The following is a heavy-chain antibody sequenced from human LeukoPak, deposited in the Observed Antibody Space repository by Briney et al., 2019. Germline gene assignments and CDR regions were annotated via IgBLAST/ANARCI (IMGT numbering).Heavy chain of an antibody. V-gene: IGHV4-38-2*01. CDR2: IYYSGST. D-gene: IGHD5-18*01. CDR1: GFTFSNAW. CDR3: ARGPIGYVGNFDY. J-gene: IGHJ4*02. Sequence: PGGSLRLSCAASGFTFSNAWVSWVRQPPGKGLEWIGSIYYSGSTYYNPSLKSRVTISVDTSKNQFSLKLSSVTAADTAVYYCARGPIGYVGNFDYWGQGTLVTVSS.